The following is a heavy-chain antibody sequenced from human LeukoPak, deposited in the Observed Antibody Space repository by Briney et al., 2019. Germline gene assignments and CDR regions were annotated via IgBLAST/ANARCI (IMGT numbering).Heavy chain of an antibody. CDR1: GYTCTSYG. D-gene: IGHD3-16*01. Sequence: GASVKVSCKASGYTCTSYGSSWVRQAPGQGLEWMGWISAYNRNTNYAQKLRGRVTMTTDTSTSTAYMELRSLRSDDTAVYYCARDLWYDAPFDYWGQGTLVTVSS. CDR2: ISAYNRNT. J-gene: IGHJ4*02. CDR3: ARDLWYDAPFDY. V-gene: IGHV1-18*01.